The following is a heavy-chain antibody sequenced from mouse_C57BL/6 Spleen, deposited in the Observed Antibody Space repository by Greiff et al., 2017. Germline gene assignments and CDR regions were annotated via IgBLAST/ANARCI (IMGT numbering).Heavy chain of an antibody. D-gene: IGHD3-2*02. V-gene: IGHV1-82*01. CDR3: ARYSSGYVRCAMDY. CDR2: IYPGDGDT. CDR1: GYAFSSSW. Sequence: QVQLQQSGPELVKPGASVKISCKASGYAFSSSWMNWVKQRPGKGLEWIGRIYPGDGDTNYNGKFKGKATLTADKSSSTAYMQLSSLTSEDSAVYFCARYSSGYVRCAMDYWGQGTSVTVSS. J-gene: IGHJ4*01.